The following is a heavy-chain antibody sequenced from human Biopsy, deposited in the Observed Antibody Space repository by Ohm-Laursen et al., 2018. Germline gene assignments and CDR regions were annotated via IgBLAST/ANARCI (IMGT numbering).Heavy chain of an antibody. D-gene: IGHD2-2*01. Sequence: ATVKISCKTYGYTFTSYDISWVRQVSGQGLEWIGWVNPVSKNTVSVKDFRGRVTLTGDTSSSTSYMELRSLTSKDTAIYYCARAVRNQMLSTVWGQGTAVTVSS. CDR3: ARAVRNQMLSTV. CDR2: VNPVSKNT. V-gene: IGHV1-8*01. CDR1: GYTFTSYD. J-gene: IGHJ6*02.